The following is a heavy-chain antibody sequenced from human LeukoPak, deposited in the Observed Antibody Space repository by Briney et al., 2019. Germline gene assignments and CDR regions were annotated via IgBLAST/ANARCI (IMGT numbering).Heavy chain of an antibody. V-gene: IGHV4-39*07. J-gene: IGHJ6*04. CDR3: AELGITMIGGV. Sequence: SETLSLTCTVSGGSISTSSYYWGWVRQPPGKGLEWIGNIFYSGSTYYSPSLKSRVTISVDTSKNQFSLKLSSVTAADTAVYYCAELGITMIGGVWGKGTTVTISS. D-gene: IGHD3-10*02. CDR2: IFYSGST. CDR1: GGSISTSSYY.